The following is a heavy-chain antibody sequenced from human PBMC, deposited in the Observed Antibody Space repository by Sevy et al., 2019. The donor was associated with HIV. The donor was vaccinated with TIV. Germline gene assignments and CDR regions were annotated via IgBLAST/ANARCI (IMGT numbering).Heavy chain of an antibody. J-gene: IGHJ4*02. Sequence: GGSLRLSCAASGFTFSSYWMSWVRQAPGKGLEWVANIKQDGSEKYYVDSVKGRFTISRDNAKNSLYLQMNSLRAEDTAVYYCARDGYYGSGSYYYYWGQGTLVTVSS. CDR2: IKQDGSEK. CDR3: ARDGYYGSGSYYYY. CDR1: GFTFSSYW. V-gene: IGHV3-7*01. D-gene: IGHD3-10*01.